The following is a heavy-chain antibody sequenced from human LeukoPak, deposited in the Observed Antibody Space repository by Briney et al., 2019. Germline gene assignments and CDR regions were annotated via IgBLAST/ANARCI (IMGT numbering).Heavy chain of an antibody. CDR3: ARRVRRSGGSCWQNGDAFDI. J-gene: IGHJ3*02. CDR2: MNPNSGNT. Sequence: GASVKVSCKASGYTFTSYDINWVRQATGQGLEWMGWMNPNSGNTGYAQKFQGRVTMTRNTSISTAYMELSSLRSEDTAVYYCARRVRRSGGSCWQNGDAFDIWGQGTMVTVSS. CDR1: GYTFTSYD. D-gene: IGHD2-15*01. V-gene: IGHV1-8*01.